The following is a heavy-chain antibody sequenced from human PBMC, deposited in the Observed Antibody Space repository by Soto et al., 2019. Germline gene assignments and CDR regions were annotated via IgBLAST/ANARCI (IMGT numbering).Heavy chain of an antibody. J-gene: IGHJ4*02. Sequence: QVQLVESGGGVVQPGRSLRLSCAESGFTFSSYGMHWVRQAPGKGLEWVAVIWYDGSNKYYADSVKGRFTISRDNSKNTLYLQMNSLRAEDTAVYYCARALAPYGDYGLDYWGQGTLVTVSS. D-gene: IGHD4-17*01. CDR2: IWYDGSNK. CDR3: ARALAPYGDYGLDY. CDR1: GFTFSSYG. V-gene: IGHV3-33*01.